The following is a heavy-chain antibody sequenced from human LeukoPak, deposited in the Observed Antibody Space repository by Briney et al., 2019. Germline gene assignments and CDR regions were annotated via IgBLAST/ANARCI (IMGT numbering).Heavy chain of an antibody. J-gene: IGHJ4*02. CDR1: GGSISSSSYY. CDR3: ARTSRYNFWSGYFPFDY. Sequence: SETLSLTCTVSGGSISSSSYYWGWIRQPPGKGLEWIGEINHSGSTNYNPSLKSRVTISVDTSKNQFSLKLSSVTAVDTAVYYCARTSRYNFWSGYFPFDYWGQGTLVTVSS. CDR2: INHSGST. V-gene: IGHV4-39*07. D-gene: IGHD3-3*01.